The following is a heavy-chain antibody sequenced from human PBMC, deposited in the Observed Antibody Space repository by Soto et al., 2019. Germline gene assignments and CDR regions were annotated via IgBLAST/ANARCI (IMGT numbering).Heavy chain of an antibody. Sequence: PGESLKISCKGSVYSFTSYKIAWVRQMPGKGLEWMGIIFPGDSDTRYSPSFQGPVTISADKSTSTAYLQWSSLKASDTAMYYCARHAPYYDILSGYYFDYWGQGTLVTVSS. D-gene: IGHD3-9*01. V-gene: IGHV5-51*01. CDR2: IFPGDSDT. J-gene: IGHJ4*02. CDR3: ARHAPYYDILSGYYFDY. CDR1: VYSFTSYK.